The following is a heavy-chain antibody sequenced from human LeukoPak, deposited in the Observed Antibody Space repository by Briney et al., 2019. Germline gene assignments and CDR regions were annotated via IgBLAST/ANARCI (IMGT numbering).Heavy chain of an antibody. D-gene: IGHD1-26*01. CDR2: ISSDGRNK. J-gene: IGHJ4*02. CDR1: GFTFSSFA. Sequence: PGGSLRLSCAASGFTFSSFAMHWVRQAPGKGLERVAVISSDGRNKYYVDSVQGRFTISRDDSKNTLYLQMNSLRPEDTAVYYCARDQWALDYWGQGTLVTVSS. CDR3: ARDQWALDY. V-gene: IGHV3-30*04.